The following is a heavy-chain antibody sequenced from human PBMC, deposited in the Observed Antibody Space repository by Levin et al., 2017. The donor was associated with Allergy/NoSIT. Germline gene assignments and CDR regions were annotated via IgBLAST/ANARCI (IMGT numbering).Heavy chain of an antibody. V-gene: IGHV1-2*06. J-gene: IGHJ5*02. D-gene: IGHD6-6*01. CDR1: GYTFTGYY. CDR3: ARTGIRIAARSVGGWFDP. CDR2: INPNSGGT. Sequence: GGSLRLSCKASGYTFTGYYMHWVRQAPGQGLEWMGRINPNSGGTNYAQKFQGRVTMTRDTSISTAYMELSRLRSDDTAVYYCARTGIRIAARSVGGWFDPWGQGTLVTVSS.